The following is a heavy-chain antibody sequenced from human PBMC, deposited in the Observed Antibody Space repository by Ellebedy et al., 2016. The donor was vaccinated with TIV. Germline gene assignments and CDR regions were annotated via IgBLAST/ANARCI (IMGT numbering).Heavy chain of an antibody. V-gene: IGHV1-18*01. CDR1: GYTFITYA. CDR3: TRGRGSYAYDY. J-gene: IGHJ4*02. Sequence: AASVKVSCMASGYTFITYAMSWVRQAAGQGVEGMGWINTYNGKTKFAQKVQGRVTMTTDTSTSTAYMELRSLRSDDPAVYYCTRGRGSYAYDYWGRGTLVTVSS. CDR2: INTYNGKT. D-gene: IGHD3-16*01.